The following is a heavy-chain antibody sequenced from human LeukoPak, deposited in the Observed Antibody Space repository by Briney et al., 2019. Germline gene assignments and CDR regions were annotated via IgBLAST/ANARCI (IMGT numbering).Heavy chain of an antibody. V-gene: IGHV3-53*01. CDR1: GFTVSSNY. CDR3: ARFIVATTRWFDP. Sequence: AGGSLRLSCAASGFTVSSNYMSWVRQAPGKGLEWVSVIYSGGSTYYADSVKGRFTISRDNSKNTLYLQMNSLRAEDTAVYYCARFIVATTRWFDPWGQGTLVTVSS. CDR2: IYSGGST. D-gene: IGHD5-12*01. J-gene: IGHJ5*02.